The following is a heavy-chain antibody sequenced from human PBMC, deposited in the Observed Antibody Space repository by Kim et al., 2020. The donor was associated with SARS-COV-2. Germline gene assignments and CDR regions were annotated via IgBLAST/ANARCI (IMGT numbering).Heavy chain of an antibody. V-gene: IGHV5-51*01. D-gene: IGHD1-26*01. CDR2: IYPGDSDT. Sequence: KVSCKGSGYSFTSYWIGWVRQMPGKGLEWMGIIYPGDSDTRYSPSFQGQVTSSADKSISTAYLQWSSLKASDTAMYYCARRDSGSYLKGTDFDYWGQGTLVTVSS. J-gene: IGHJ4*02. CDR1: GYSFTSYW. CDR3: ARRDSGSYLKGTDFDY.